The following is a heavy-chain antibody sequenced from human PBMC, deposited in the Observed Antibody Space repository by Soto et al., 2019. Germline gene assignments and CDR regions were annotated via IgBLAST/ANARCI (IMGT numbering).Heavy chain of an antibody. Sequence: VQMLESGGGLVQPGGSLRLSCVGSEFTFSLYVIGWVRQAPGKGPEWVSFISGSGASTYYADSVKGRFAISRDNAKHTVYLQMNNLRREDAAIYSCARGGPDVWGTVSHYYGLAVWGAGTTVAVSS. V-gene: IGHV3-23*01. J-gene: IGHJ6*04. CDR2: ISGSGAST. D-gene: IGHD2-8*01. CDR1: EFTFSLYV. CDR3: ARGGPDVWGTVSHYYGLAV.